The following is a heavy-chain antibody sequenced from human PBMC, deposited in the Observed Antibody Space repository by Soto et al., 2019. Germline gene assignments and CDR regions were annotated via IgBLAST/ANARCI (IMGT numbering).Heavy chain of an antibody. CDR3: AREQARIPAAMLYYYYYCMDV. CDR2: IIPIFGTA. CDR1: ECTFSISA. Sequence: SVKVSHKASECTFSISAISWVRQAPGQGLEWMGGIIPIFGTANYAQKFQGRVTITADECTSTAYMELSSLRSEDTAVYYCAREQARIPAAMLYYYYYCMDVWGQGTTVTVSS. J-gene: IGHJ6*02. V-gene: IGHV1-69*13. D-gene: IGHD2-2*01.